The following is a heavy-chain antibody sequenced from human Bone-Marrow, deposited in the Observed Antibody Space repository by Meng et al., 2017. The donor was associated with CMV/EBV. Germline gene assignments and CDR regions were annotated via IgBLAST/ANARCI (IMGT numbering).Heavy chain of an antibody. D-gene: IGHD6-13*01. J-gene: IGHJ4*02. CDR3: AKAAQQLGNFDC. Sequence: VSGGSISSSSRSYWGWIRQPPGKGLEWIGSLYYSGITYYNPSLKSRVTMSVDTSKNQFSLKLSSVAAADTAVYYCAKAAQQLGNFDCWGQGTLVTVSS. CDR1: GGSISSSSRSY. CDR2: LYYSGIT. V-gene: IGHV4-39*07.